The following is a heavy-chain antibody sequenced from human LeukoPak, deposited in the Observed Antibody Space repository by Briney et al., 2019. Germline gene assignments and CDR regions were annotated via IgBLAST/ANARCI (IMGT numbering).Heavy chain of an antibody. CDR2: MNPNSGNT. Sequence: GASVKVSCKASGYTFTSYDINWVRQATGQGLEWMGWMNPNSGNTGYAQKFQGRVTMTRNTSISTAYMELSSLRFEDTAVYYCARGLRRVRSSGWYYFDYWGQGTLVTVSS. CDR3: ARGLRRVRSSGWYYFDY. D-gene: IGHD6-19*01. J-gene: IGHJ4*02. CDR1: GYTFTSYD. V-gene: IGHV1-8*01.